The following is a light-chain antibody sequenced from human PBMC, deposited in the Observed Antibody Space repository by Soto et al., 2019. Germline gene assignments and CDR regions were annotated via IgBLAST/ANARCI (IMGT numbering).Light chain of an antibody. Sequence: DIQMTQSPSTLSASVGDRVTITCRASQSISSWLAWYQQKPGKAPKLLIYDASSLESGVPSRFSGSGSGTEFTLIISSLQPSDFATYYCRQYNSYLTFDPATKVDIK. J-gene: IGKJ3*01. V-gene: IGKV1-5*01. CDR3: RQYNSYLT. CDR2: DAS. CDR1: QSISSW.